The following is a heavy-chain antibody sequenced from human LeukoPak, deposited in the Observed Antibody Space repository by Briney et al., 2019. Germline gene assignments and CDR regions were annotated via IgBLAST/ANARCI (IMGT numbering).Heavy chain of an antibody. Sequence: GGSLRLSCAASGCTFSSYEMNWVRQAPGKGLEWVGFIASDRYGGSTEYAASVKSRFVNSRENSKSMAYMQVNGPETDGYDGYYCTRDQTPYYWGQGTLVTVSS. V-gene: IGHV3-49*04. CDR2: IASDRYGGST. J-gene: IGHJ4*02. CDR3: TRDQTPYY. CDR1: GCTFSSYE.